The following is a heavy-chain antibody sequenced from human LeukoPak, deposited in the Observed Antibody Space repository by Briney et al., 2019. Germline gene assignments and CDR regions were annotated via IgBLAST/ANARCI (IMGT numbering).Heavy chain of an antibody. CDR1: GFIFSNYG. V-gene: IGHV3-33*06. J-gene: IGHJ4*02. D-gene: IGHD6-13*01. Sequence: GGSLRLSCAASGFIFSNYGMHWVRQAPGKGLDWVAVIWYDGSYKYYADSVKGRFTISRDNSKNTLYLQMNSLSAEDTAIYYCAKVVQYTASTGTGLDYWGQGTLVTVSS. CDR3: AKVVQYTASTGTGLDY. CDR2: IWYDGSYK.